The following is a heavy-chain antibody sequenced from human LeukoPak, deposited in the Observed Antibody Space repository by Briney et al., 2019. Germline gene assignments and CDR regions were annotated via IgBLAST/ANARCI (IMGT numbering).Heavy chain of an antibody. J-gene: IGHJ4*02. CDR1: GGSISSYY. V-gene: IGHV4-59*12. CDR2: IYYSGST. CDR3: AREEQQLGKGV. Sequence: PSETLSLTCTVSGGSISSYYWSWIRQPPGKGLEWIGYIYYSGSTNYNPSLKSRVTISVDTSKNQSSLKLSSVTAADTAVYYCAREEQQLGKGVWGQGTLVTVSS. D-gene: IGHD6-13*01.